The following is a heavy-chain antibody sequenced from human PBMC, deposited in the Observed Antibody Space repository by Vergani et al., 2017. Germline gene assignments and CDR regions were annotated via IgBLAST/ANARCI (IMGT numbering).Heavy chain of an antibody. J-gene: IGHJ4*02. V-gene: IGHV3-23*01. CDR3: ANIAGRLYGDYRNYFDY. D-gene: IGHD4-17*01. CDR1: GFTFSSYA. CDR2: ISGIGGST. Sequence: EVQLLESGGGLVQPGGSLRLSCAASGFTFSSYAMSWVRQAPGKGLEWVSGISGIGGSTYYADAVKGRFTISRDNSKNTLYLQMNSLRAEDTAVYYCANIAGRLYGDYRNYFDYWGQGTLVTVSS.